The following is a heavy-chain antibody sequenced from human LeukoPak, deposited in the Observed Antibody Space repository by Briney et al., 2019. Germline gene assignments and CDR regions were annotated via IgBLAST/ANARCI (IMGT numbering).Heavy chain of an antibody. D-gene: IGHD2-15*01. CDR2: IYHSGRT. V-gene: IGHV4-38-2*01. J-gene: IGHJ3*02. CDR3: ARILGAYCSGGSCPDAFDI. Sequence: AETLSLTCAVSGYSISSGYYWGWIRQPPGKGLEWIGNIYHSGRTYFNPSLKSRVTISVDTSKNQFSLKLSSVTAADTAVYYCARILGAYCSGGSCPDAFDIWGQGTMVTVSS. CDR1: GYSISSGYY.